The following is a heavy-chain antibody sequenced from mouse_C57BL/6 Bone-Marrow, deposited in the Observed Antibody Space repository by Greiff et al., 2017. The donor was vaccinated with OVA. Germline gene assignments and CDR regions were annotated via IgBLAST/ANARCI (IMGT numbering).Heavy chain of an antibody. CDR1: GYAFTNYL. V-gene: IGHV1-54*01. CDR3: ARSHYGVFDY. Sequence: QVQLKESGAELVRPGTSVKVSCKASGYAFTNYLIEWVKQRPGQGLEWIGVINPGSGGTNYNEKFKGKATLTADKSSSTAYMQLSSLTSEDSAVYFCARSHYGVFDYWGQGTTLTVSS. J-gene: IGHJ2*01. D-gene: IGHD1-1*01. CDR2: INPGSGGT.